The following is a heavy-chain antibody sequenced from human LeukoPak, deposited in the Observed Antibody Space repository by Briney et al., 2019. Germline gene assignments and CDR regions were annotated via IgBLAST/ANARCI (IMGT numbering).Heavy chain of an antibody. CDR2: IYYSGST. CDR3: AGRDYYDSSGYFS. D-gene: IGHD3-22*01. J-gene: IGHJ4*02. Sequence: NPSETLSLTCTVSGGSISSSSYYWGWIRQPPGKGLEWIGYIYYSGSTNYNPSLKSRVTVSLDTSKSQFSLRLSSVTAADTAVYYCAGRDYYDSSGYFSWGQGTLVTVSS. CDR1: GGSISSSSYY. V-gene: IGHV4-61*05.